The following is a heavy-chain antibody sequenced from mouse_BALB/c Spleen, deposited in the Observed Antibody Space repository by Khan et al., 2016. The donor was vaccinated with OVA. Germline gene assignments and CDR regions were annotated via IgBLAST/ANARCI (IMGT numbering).Heavy chain of an antibody. D-gene: IGHD1-1*01. CDR2: ITPNNGST. Sequence: VRLQQSGPELVKPGASVKIPCKASGYTFTDYNMDWVKQSHGKSLEWIGDITPNNGSTIYNQRFKGKATLTVDKSSSTAYMELRSLTSEDTAVYYCTRGGHGSPFDYWGQGTTLTVSS. J-gene: IGHJ2*01. V-gene: IGHV1-18*01. CDR3: TRGGHGSPFDY. CDR1: GYTFTDYN.